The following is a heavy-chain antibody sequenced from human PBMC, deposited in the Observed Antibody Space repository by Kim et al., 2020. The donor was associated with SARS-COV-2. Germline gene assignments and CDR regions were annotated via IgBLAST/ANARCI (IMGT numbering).Heavy chain of an antibody. D-gene: IGHD3-10*01. V-gene: IGHV4-59*08. CDR1: GDSINSFY. CDR3: ARHRVASESHHHDH. J-gene: IGHJ4*02. Sequence: SETLSLTCSVSGDSINSFYWSWIRQPPGKGLEWIGYIYSSGRTQYNHSLNSSVNMTVDMSKNQFSLKMSSVTFADSAMSYCARHRVASESHHHDHGGQG. CDR2: IYSSGRT.